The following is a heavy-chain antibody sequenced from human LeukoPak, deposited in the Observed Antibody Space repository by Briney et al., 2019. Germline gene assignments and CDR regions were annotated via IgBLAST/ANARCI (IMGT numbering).Heavy chain of an antibody. V-gene: IGHV1-3*01. J-gene: IGHJ6*02. CDR2: INAGNGNT. CDR3: ARDAGRLSSSWSLYYYYYGMDV. Sequence: ASVKVSCKASGYTFTSYAMHWVRQAPGQGLEWMGWINAGNGNTKYSQKFQGRVTITRDTSASTAYMELSSLRSEDTAVYYCARDAGRLSSSWSLYYYYYGMDVWGQGTTVTVSS. CDR1: GYTFTSYA. D-gene: IGHD6-13*01.